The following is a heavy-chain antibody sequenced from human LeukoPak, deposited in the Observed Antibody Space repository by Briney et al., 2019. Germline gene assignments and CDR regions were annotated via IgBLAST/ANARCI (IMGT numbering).Heavy chain of an antibody. D-gene: IGHD2-8*02. J-gene: IGHJ3*02. V-gene: IGHV3-11*04. CDR2: ISSSGSTI. CDR1: GFTFSDYY. Sequence: GGSLRLSCAASGFTFSDYYMSWIRQAPGKGLEWVSYISSSGSTIYYADSVKGRFTISRDNAKNSLHLQMNSLRAEDTAVYYCARDLATGGDAFDIWGQGTMVTVSS. CDR3: ARDLATGGDAFDI.